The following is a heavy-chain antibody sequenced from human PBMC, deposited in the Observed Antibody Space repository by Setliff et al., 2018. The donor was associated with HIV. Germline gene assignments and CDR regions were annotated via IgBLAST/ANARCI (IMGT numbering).Heavy chain of an antibody. CDR3: ARRNYGDYVSPFDM. D-gene: IGHD4-17*01. CDR1: GGSISSSRYY. V-gene: IGHV4-39*01. CDR2: IYYSGST. Sequence: SETLSLTCTVSGGSISSSRYYWGWIRQPPGKGLEWIGSIYYSGSTYYSPSLKSRVTISVDTSKNHFSLKLSSVTAADTAVYYCARRNYGDYVSPFDMWGQGTKVTVSS. J-gene: IGHJ3*02.